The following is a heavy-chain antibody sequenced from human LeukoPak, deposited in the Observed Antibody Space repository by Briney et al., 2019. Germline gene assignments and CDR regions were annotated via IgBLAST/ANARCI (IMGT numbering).Heavy chain of an antibody. V-gene: IGHV3-11*04. J-gene: IGHJ4*02. Sequence: PGGSLRLSCAASGFTFSDYYMSWIRQAPGKGLEWVSYISSSGSTIYYADSVKGRFTISRDNAKNSLYLQMNSLRAEDTAVYYCAGVDTAMDHYFDYWGQGTLVTASS. CDR2: ISSSGSTI. D-gene: IGHD5-18*01. CDR1: GFTFSDYY. CDR3: AGVDTAMDHYFDY.